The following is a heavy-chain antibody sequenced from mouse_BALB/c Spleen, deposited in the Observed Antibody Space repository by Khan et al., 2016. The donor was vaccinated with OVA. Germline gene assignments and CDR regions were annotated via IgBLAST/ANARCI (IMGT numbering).Heavy chain of an antibody. J-gene: IGHJ2*01. Sequence: EVKLEESGAELGRPGSSVKLSCKTSGSTFTSHGIKWVKQRPGQGLEWIGYIYPGNGYTEYNERFQCKAILTSDTSSSTAYMQLRRLTSEYSEMYFCTTAYYRYYFDYWGQGTILTVSS. CDR2: IYPGNGYT. CDR3: TTAYYRYYFDY. D-gene: IGHD2-14*01. V-gene: IGHV1S134*01. CDR1: GSTFTSHG.